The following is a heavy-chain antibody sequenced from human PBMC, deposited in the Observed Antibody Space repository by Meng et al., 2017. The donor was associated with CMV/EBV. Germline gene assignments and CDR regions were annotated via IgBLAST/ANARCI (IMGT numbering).Heavy chain of an antibody. CDR3: ARGGNWFDH. CDR2: NNHSAST. CDR1: GGLFSGYY. Sequence: QAQVKQRGAGTLNPSESLSLPFAVYGGLFSGYYWWWNRQQPGKGLEWIGENNHSASTNYSPSLTRRTTISVDTSKYQYILQLSSVTDVDTDVSYCARGGNWFDHWGQGTLVTVSS. J-gene: IGHJ5*02. V-gene: IGHV4-34*01.